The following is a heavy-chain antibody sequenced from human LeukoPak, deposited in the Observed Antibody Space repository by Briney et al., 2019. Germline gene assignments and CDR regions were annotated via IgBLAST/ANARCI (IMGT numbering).Heavy chain of an antibody. CDR3: ARGLSPAAAGVNY. CDR2: INSDGSST. V-gene: IGHV3-74*01. D-gene: IGHD6-13*01. J-gene: IGHJ4*02. CDR1: GFTLSSYW. Sequence: PGGPLRLSCAASGFTLSSYWMHWVRQAPGKGLVWVSRINSDGSSTSYADSVKGRFTISRDNAKNTLYLQMNSLRAEDTAVYYCARGLSPAAAGVNYWGQGTLVTVSS.